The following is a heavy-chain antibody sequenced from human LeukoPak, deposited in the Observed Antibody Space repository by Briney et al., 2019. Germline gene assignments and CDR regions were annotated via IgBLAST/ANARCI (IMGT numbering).Heavy chain of an antibody. CDR1: GSSISSYY. CDR3: ARDSGAAIDY. D-gene: IGHD2-2*02. Sequence: SETLSLTCTVSGSSISSYYWSWIRQPPGKGLEWVGYIYYSGSTNYNPSLKSRVTISVDTSKNQFSLKLSSVTAADTAVYYRARDSGAAIDYWGQGTLVTVSS. J-gene: IGHJ4*02. V-gene: IGHV4-59*01. CDR2: IYYSGST.